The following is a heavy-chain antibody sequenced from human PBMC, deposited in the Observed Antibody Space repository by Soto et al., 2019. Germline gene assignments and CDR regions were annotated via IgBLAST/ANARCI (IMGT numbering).Heavy chain of an antibody. CDR2: ISGSGGST. D-gene: IGHD2-21*02. Sequence: GGSLRLSCVASGFTFSCNVMSWVRQAPGKGLEWISIISGSGGSTYYADSVKGRFTISRDNSNNTLYLQMHSLTAADTAVYYCAKNGCGGDCYSSVAGNWFDPWGQGTLVTVSS. CDR3: AKNGCGGDCYSSVAGNWFDP. CDR1: GFTFSCNV. J-gene: IGHJ5*02. V-gene: IGHV3-23*01.